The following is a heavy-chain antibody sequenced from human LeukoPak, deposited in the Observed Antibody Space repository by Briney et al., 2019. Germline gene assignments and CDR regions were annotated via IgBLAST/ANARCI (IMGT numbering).Heavy chain of an antibody. Sequence: ASVKVSCKASGYTFTGYYMHWVRQAPGQGLEWMGWMNPNSGNTGYAQKFQGRVTMTRNTSISTAYMELSSLRSEDTAVYYCARGSSSYVWGSYRYPDYWGQGTLVTVSS. D-gene: IGHD3-16*02. CDR1: GYTFTGYY. J-gene: IGHJ4*02. V-gene: IGHV1-8*02. CDR2: MNPNSGNT. CDR3: ARGSSSYVWGSYRYPDY.